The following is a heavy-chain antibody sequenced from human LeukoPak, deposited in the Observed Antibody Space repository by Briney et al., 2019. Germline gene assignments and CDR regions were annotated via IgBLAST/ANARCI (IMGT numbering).Heavy chain of an antibody. CDR1: GGSFSGYY. CDR2: INHSGST. V-gene: IGHV4-34*01. D-gene: IGHD2-21*02. J-gene: IGHJ4*02. CDR3: ARGRPRLAYCGGDCYSDFDY. Sequence: SETLSLTCAVYGGSFSGYYWSWIRQPPGKGLEWIGEINHSGSTNYNPSLKSRVTISVDTSKNQFSLKLSSVTAADTAVYYCARGRPRLAYCGGDCYSDFDYWGQGTLVTVSS.